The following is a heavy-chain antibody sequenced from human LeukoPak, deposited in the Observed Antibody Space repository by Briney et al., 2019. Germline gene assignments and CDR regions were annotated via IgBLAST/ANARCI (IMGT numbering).Heavy chain of an antibody. V-gene: IGHV3-7*01. CDR1: GFTFSSYW. CDR2: IKQDRSEK. CDR3: ARDCIEVDGTRGNWFDP. Sequence: GGSLRLSCAASGFTFSSYWMSWVRQAPGKGLEWVANIKQDRSEKYYVDSVKGRFTISRDNAKNSLDLQMNSLRAEDTAVYYCARDCIEVDGTRGNWFDPWGQGTLVTVYS. J-gene: IGHJ5*02. D-gene: IGHD6-13*01.